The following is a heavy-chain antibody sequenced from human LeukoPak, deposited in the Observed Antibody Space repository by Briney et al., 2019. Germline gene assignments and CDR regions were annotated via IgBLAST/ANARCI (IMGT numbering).Heavy chain of an antibody. CDR2: IYTSGST. CDR3: ARGLLVVPAASPLYYYMDV. J-gene: IGHJ6*03. CDR1: GGSISSYY. V-gene: IGHV4-4*07. Sequence: SETLSLTCTVSGGSISSYYWSWIRQPAGKGLEWIGRIYTSGSTNYNPSLKSPVTMSVDTSKNQFSLKLSSVTAADTAVYYCARGLLVVPAASPLYYYMDVWGKGTTVTVSS. D-gene: IGHD2-2*01.